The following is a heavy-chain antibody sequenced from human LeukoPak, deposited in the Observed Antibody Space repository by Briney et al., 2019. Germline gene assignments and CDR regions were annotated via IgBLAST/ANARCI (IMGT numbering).Heavy chain of an antibody. Sequence: GGSLRLSCAASGFTFSSYDMHWVRQATGKGLEWVSAIGTAGDTYYPGSVKGRFTISRDNAKNSLYLQMNSLRAEDTAVYYCAIHKASTLEWLLRGFDYWGQGTLVTVSS. CDR1: GFTFSSYD. J-gene: IGHJ4*02. D-gene: IGHD3-3*01. CDR2: IGTAGDT. V-gene: IGHV3-13*01. CDR3: AIHKASTLEWLLRGFDY.